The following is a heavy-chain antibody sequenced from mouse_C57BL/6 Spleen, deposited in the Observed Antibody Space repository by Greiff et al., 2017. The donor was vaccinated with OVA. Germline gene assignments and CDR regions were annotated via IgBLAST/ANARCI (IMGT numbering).Heavy chain of an antibody. V-gene: IGHV3-6*01. CDR2: ISYDGSN. CDR1: GYSITSGYY. J-gene: IGHJ2*01. CDR3: ARESNYVNFDY. Sequence: EVKLQESGPGLVKPSQSLSLTCSVTGYSITSGYYWNWIRQFPGNKLEWMGYISYDGSNNYNPSLKNRISITRDTSKNQFFLKLNSVTTEDTATYYCARESNYVNFDYWGQGTTLTVSS. D-gene: IGHD2-5*01.